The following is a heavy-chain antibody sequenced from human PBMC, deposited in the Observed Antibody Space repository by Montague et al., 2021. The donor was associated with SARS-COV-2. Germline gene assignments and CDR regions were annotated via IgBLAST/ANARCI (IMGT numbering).Heavy chain of an antibody. CDR1: GRSISSYY. CDR3: ATGRAGNSYAYCYGMDV. D-gene: IGHD4-23*01. J-gene: IGHJ6*02. CDR2: ILYTGST. Sequence: SESLSLTCTVSGRSISSYYWSWIRQPPGKGLEWIGYILYTGSTNYNPSLMSRATISVATSKTQLSLKLSLVTTAATAAYYCATGRAGNSYAYCYGMDVWGQGTTVTVSS. V-gene: IGHV4-59*01.